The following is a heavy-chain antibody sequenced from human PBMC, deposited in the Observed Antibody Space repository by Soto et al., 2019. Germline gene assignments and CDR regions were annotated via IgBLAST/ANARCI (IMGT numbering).Heavy chain of an antibody. Sequence: QVQLVQSGAEVKETGSSVKVSCKSSGYIFKNYAVTWLRQAPGQGLEWMGGIIPVFGTPDYSQKFRGRATITADESTSTVYMELRSLTSGQTAVYYCARHLYDYVWGSYRHWGQGTLVPVSS. D-gene: IGHD3-16*02. CDR3: ARHLYDYVWGSYRH. V-gene: IGHV1-69*01. J-gene: IGHJ4*02. CDR1: GYIFKNYA. CDR2: IIPVFGTP.